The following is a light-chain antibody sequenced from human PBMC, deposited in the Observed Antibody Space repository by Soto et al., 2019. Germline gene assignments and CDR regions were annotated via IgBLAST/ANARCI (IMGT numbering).Light chain of an antibody. CDR2: GAS. CDR3: QQYGSSPLWT. CDR1: QSVSSSY. J-gene: IGKJ1*01. V-gene: IGKV3-20*01. Sequence: ELVLTQSPGTLSLSPGERDTLSCRASQSVSSSYLAWYQQKPGQAPRLLIYGASSRATGIPDRFSGSGSGTDFTLTISRLEAEDFAVYYCQQYGSSPLWTFGQGTKVDI.